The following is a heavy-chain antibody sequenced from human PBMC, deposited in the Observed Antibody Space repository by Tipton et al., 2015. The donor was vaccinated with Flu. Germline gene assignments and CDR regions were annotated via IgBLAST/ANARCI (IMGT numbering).Heavy chain of an antibody. V-gene: IGHV4-61*02. CDR2: IYTSGST. J-gene: IGHJ4*02. CDR1: GGSISSGSYY. D-gene: IGHD3-22*01. CDR3: ARDFSHYYDSIGNDY. Sequence: LSCTVSGGSISSGSYYWSWIRQPAGKGLEWIGRIYTSGSTNYNPSLKSRVTMSVDTSKNQFSLKLSSVTAADTAVYYCARDFSHYYDSIGNDYWGQGTLVTVSS.